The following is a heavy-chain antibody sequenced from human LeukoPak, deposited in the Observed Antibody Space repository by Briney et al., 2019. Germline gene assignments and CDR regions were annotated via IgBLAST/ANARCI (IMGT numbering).Heavy chain of an antibody. Sequence: PSETPSLTCTVSGDSISSYYWNWVRQPPGKGLEWIGYIYYSGSTNYNPSLKSRVTISVDTSKNQFSLKLSSVTAADTAVYYCARAHRGQGYYYGMDVWGQGTTVTVSS. J-gene: IGHJ6*02. CDR2: IYYSGST. CDR1: GDSISSYY. V-gene: IGHV4-59*01. D-gene: IGHD1-14*01. CDR3: ARAHRGQGYYYGMDV.